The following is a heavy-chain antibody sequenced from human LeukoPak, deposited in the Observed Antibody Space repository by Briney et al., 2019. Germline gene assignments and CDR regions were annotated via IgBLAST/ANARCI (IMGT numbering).Heavy chain of an antibody. J-gene: IGHJ4*02. Sequence: GGSLRLSCAASGFTVSSNYMSWVRQSPARGLEWVASISPGGGTTYYADYVKGRFIISRDNSNNTLFVQMNSLRAEDTAVYYCAKSRSGSANWALRIFDNWGQGALVTVSS. CDR2: ISPGGGTT. V-gene: IGHV3-23*01. D-gene: IGHD1-1*01. CDR3: AKSRSGSANWALRIFDN. CDR1: GFTVSSNY.